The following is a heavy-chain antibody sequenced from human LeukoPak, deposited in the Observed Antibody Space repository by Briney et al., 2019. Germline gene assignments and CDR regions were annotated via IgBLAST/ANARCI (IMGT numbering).Heavy chain of an antibody. CDR1: GGTFSSYA. Sequence: GASVKVSCKASGGTFSSYAISWVRQAPGQGLEWMGGIIPIFGTANYAQKFQGRVTITADESTSTAYMELGSLRSEDTAVYYCAREKTGIVGVAVDYWGQGTLVTVSS. CDR2: IIPIFGTA. CDR3: AREKTGIVGVAVDY. J-gene: IGHJ4*02. V-gene: IGHV1-69*13. D-gene: IGHD1-26*01.